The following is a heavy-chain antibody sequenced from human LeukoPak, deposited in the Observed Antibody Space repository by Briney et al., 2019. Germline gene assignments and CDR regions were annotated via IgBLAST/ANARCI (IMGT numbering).Heavy chain of an antibody. D-gene: IGHD3-16*02. CDR1: GGSISSYY. CDR3: ASTMITFGGVIDYFDY. V-gene: IGHV4-59*01. Sequence: PSETLSLTCTVSGGSISSYYWSWIRQPPGKGLEWIGYIYYSGSTNYNPSLKSRVTISVDTSKNQFSLKLSSVTAADTAVYYCASTMITFGGVIDYFDYWGQGTLVTVSS. CDR2: IYYSGST. J-gene: IGHJ4*02.